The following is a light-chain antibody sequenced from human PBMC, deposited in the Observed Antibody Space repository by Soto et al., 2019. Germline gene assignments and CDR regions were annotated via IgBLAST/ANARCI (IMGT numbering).Light chain of an antibody. J-gene: IGKJ4*01. CDR3: QQYNNWPLS. Sequence: ERVMTQSPATLSVSPGDRATLSCRASQSIPNNLAWYQQKPGQTPRLLIYGASTRATGIPARFSGSGSGTEFTLTISSLQSEDFAVYYCQQYNNWPLSFGGGTKVEIK. V-gene: IGKV3-15*01. CDR1: QSIPNN. CDR2: GAS.